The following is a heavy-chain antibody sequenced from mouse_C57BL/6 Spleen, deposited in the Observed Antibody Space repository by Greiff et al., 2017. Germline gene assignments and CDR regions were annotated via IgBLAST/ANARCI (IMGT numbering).Heavy chain of an antibody. J-gene: IGHJ4*01. Sequence: EVQRVESGGGLVQPGGSLKLSCAASGFTFSDYYMYWVRQTPEKRLEWVAYISNGGGSTYYPDTVKGRFTISRDNAKNTLYLQMSRLKSEDTAMYYCARGNYGSSYYAMDYWGQGTSVTVSS. CDR2: ISNGGGST. CDR1: GFTFSDYY. CDR3: ARGNYGSSYYAMDY. V-gene: IGHV5-12*01. D-gene: IGHD1-1*01.